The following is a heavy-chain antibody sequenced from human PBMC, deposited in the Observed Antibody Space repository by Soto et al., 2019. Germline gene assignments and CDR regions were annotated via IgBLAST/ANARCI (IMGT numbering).Heavy chain of an antibody. CDR3: ARGEGSSWYLWFDP. Sequence: QVQLVQSGAEVKKPGSSVKVSCKASGGTFNSSAITWVRQAPGQGLEWMGGIIPLFGTTNYAQKFRGRITISADESTSTAYMELSSLRSEDTAMYYCARGEGSSWYLWFDPWGQGTLVTVSS. CDR1: GGTFNSSA. V-gene: IGHV1-69*01. CDR2: IIPLFGTT. J-gene: IGHJ5*02. D-gene: IGHD6-13*01.